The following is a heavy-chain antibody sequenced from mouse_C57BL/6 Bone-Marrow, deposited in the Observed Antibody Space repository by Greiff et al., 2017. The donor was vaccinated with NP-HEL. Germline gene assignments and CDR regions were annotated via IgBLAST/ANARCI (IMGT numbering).Heavy chain of an antibody. CDR2: IRSKSNNYAT. CDR3: VRQNYGSSPWYFDV. J-gene: IGHJ1*03. CDR1: GFSFNTYA. Sequence: DAGGGLVQPKGSLKLSCAASGFSFNTYAMNWVRQAPGKGLEWVARIRSKSNNYATYYADSVKDRFTISRDDSESMLYLQMNNLKTEDTAMYYCVRQNYGSSPWYFDVWGTGTTVTVSS. V-gene: IGHV10-1*01. D-gene: IGHD1-1*01.